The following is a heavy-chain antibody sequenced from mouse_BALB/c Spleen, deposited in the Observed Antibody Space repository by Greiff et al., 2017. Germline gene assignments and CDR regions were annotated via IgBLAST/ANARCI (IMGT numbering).Heavy chain of an antibody. CDR1: GFTFSSYA. CDR3: ARHGRGYFDV. V-gene: IGHV5-9-3*01. CDR2: ISSGGSYT. Sequence: EVKVEESGGGLVKPGGSLKLSCAASGFTFSSYAMSWVRQTPEKRLEWVATISSGGSYTYYPDSVKGRFTISRDNAKNTLYLQMSSLRSEDTAMYYCARHGRGYFDVWGAGTTVTVSS. D-gene: IGHD1-1*02. J-gene: IGHJ1*01.